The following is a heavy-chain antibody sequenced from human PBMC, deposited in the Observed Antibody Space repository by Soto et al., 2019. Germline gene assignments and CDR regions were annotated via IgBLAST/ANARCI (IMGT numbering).Heavy chain of an antibody. Sequence: QVQLVESGGGVAQPGRSLRLSCAASGFTFSSYAMHWVRQAPGKGLEWVAVISYDGSNNYYADSVKGRFTISRDNSKTTLYLQMNSLRPEDTAMYYCARSLSMLREPADSWGQGTLVTVSS. D-gene: IGHD3-10*01. CDR1: GFTFSSYA. CDR2: ISYDGSNN. CDR3: ARSLSMLREPADS. J-gene: IGHJ4*02. V-gene: IGHV3-30-3*01.